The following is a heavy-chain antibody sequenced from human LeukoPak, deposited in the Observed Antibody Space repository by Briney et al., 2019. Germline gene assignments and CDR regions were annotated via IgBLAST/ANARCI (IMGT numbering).Heavy chain of an antibody. J-gene: IGHJ5*02. CDR3: ANTYGSGSYYKGGFDP. Sequence: ASVKVSCKASGYTFIDYYIHWVRQAPGQGLEWMGWINPNSGGTNYAQHFQGRITMTRDTSIRTVYMELSRLRSDDTAVYSCANTYGSGSYYKGGFDPWGQGTLVTVSS. D-gene: IGHD3-10*01. V-gene: IGHV1-2*02. CDR2: INPNSGGT. CDR1: GYTFIDYY.